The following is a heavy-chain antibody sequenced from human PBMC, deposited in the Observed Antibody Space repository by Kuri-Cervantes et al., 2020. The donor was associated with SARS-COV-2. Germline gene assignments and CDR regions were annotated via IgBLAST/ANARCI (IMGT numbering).Heavy chain of an antibody. J-gene: IGHJ6*02. V-gene: IGHV3-30*02. Sequence: GESLRLSCVASGFTFYDYGFHWVRQAPGKGLQWVAVVLNDGRSKFYSESVRGRFTISKDNSRDTVHLQMTSLTVEDTAIYFCAKMGPGGDLHYYYGVDVWGPGTTVTVSS. CDR1: GFTFYDYG. CDR2: VLNDGRSK. D-gene: IGHD1-26*01. CDR3: AKMGPGGDLHYYYGVDV.